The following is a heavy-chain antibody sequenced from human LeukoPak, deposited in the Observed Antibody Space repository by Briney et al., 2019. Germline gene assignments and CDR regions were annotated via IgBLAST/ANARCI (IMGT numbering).Heavy chain of an antibody. J-gene: IGHJ3*02. D-gene: IGHD5-12*01. Sequence: PSETLSLTCTVSGYSISSGYYWGWIRQPPGKGLEWIGSIYHSGSTYYNPSLRSRVTMSVDTSKNQFSLKLSSVTAADTAVYYCARHFYSGYDSDAFDIWGQGTMVTVSS. V-gene: IGHV4-38-2*02. CDR1: GYSISSGYY. CDR2: IYHSGST. CDR3: ARHFYSGYDSDAFDI.